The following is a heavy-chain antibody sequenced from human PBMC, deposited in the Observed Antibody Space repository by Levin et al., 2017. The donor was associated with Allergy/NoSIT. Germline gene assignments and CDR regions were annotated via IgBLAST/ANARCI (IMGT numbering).Heavy chain of an antibody. V-gene: IGHV4-39*01. CDR1: GGSISSSSYY. Sequence: PSETLSLTCTVSGGSISSSSYYWGWIRQPPGKGLEWIGSIYYSGSTYYNPSLKSRVTISVDTSKNQFSLKLSSVTAADTAVYYCARRLVTNNGPFDIWGQGTMVTVSS. CDR3: ARRLVTNNGPFDI. CDR2: IYYSGST. D-gene: IGHD4-17*01. J-gene: IGHJ3*02.